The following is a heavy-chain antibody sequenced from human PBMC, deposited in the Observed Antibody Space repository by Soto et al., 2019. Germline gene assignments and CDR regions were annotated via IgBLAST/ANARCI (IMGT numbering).Heavy chain of an antibody. V-gene: IGHV3-73*01. CDR2: IRSKANSYAT. Sequence: PGGSLRLSCAASGFTFSGSAMHWVRQASGKGLEWVGRIRSKANSYATAYAASVKGRFTISRDDSKNTAYLQMNSLKTEDTAVYYCTRRVTVTTTPGYYYYGMDVWGQGTTVTVSS. D-gene: IGHD4-4*01. CDR1: GFTFSGSA. CDR3: TRRVTVTTTPGYYYYGMDV. J-gene: IGHJ6*02.